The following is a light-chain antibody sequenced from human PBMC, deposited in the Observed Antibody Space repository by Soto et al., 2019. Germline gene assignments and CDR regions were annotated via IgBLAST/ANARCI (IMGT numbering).Light chain of an antibody. J-gene: IGLJ1*01. Sequence: QSVLTQPAPVSGSPGQSITISCTGTSSDVGAYDYVSWYQHPPGKAPKLIIYEVNNRPSGVSNRFSGSKSGNTASLTISGIQAEDEADYYCSSYASNNILYVFGTGTKLTVL. CDR2: EVN. V-gene: IGLV2-14*01. CDR3: SSYASNNILYV. CDR1: SSDVGAYDY.